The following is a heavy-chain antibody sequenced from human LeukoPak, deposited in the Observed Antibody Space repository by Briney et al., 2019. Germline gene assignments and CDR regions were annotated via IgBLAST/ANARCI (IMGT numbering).Heavy chain of an antibody. J-gene: IGHJ5*01. CDR1: GYSFTNYW. D-gene: IGHD6-13*01. CDR3: ARHLPGYSSSWYMKA. CDR2: IDPSDSYT. Sequence: GESLKISCKGSGYSFTNYWISWVRQMPGKGLEWMGRIDPSDSYTNYSPSFQGHVTISADKSISTAYLQWSNLKASDTAMYYCARHLPGYSSSWYMKAWGHGTLVTVSS. V-gene: IGHV5-10-1*01.